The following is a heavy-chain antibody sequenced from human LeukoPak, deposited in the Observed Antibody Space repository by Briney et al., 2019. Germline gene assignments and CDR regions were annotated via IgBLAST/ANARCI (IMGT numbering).Heavy chain of an antibody. J-gene: IGHJ5*02. CDR3: ARGSDDVEGDWFDP. CDR1: GFTVSSNY. V-gene: IGHV3-53*01. D-gene: IGHD3-10*02. Sequence: PGGSLRLSCAASGFTVSSNYMSWVRQAPGKGLEWVSVIYSGGSTYYADSVKGRFTISRDNAKNSLYLQMNSLRAEDTAVYYCARGSDDVEGDWFDPWGQGTLVTVSS. CDR2: IYSGGST.